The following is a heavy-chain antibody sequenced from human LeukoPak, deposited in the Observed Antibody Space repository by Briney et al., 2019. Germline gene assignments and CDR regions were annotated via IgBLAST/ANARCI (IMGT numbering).Heavy chain of an antibody. CDR1: GYTFSSYT. CDR2: INVDNGNT. Sequence: GASVKVSSKTSGYTFSSYTMHWLRQAPGQSPEWMGSINVDNGNTKYSEKFQGRVTFTRDTAASSAYMELSRLRSEDTAVYYCARSSSGTYHYWGQGTLVTVSS. J-gene: IGHJ4*02. V-gene: IGHV1-3*01. D-gene: IGHD3-10*01. CDR3: ARSSSGTYHY.